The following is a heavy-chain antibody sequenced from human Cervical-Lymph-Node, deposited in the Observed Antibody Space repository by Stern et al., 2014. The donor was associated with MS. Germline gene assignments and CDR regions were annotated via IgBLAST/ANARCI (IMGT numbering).Heavy chain of an antibody. D-gene: IGHD3/OR15-3a*01. V-gene: IGHV1-69*17. Sequence: VKLVESGAEVKKPGSSVKVSCKSSGGISWVRQAPGQGLAWMGGVIPFVGISYYAQKFQGRVTITADTSANTTYLHLSRLTSADTAVYYCARGTGDNWFGPWGQGTLVTVSS. CDR3: ARGTGDNWFGP. CDR1: GG. CDR2: VIPFVGIS. J-gene: IGHJ5*02.